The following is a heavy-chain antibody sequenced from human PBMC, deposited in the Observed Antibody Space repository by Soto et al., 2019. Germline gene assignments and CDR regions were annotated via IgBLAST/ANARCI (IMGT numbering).Heavy chain of an antibody. CDR1: GYTFTSYY. J-gene: IGHJ4*02. CDR3: ARGLAAGDY. CDR2: INPSGGST. Sequence: QVQLVQSGAEVKKPGASVKVSCKASGYTFTSYYIHWVRQAPGQGLEWMAIINPSGGSTNYAQKFQGRGTVTGDTSTNTVNMELSSLRSEDTAVYYCARGLAAGDYWGQGTLVTVSS. V-gene: IGHV1-46*01. D-gene: IGHD6-19*01.